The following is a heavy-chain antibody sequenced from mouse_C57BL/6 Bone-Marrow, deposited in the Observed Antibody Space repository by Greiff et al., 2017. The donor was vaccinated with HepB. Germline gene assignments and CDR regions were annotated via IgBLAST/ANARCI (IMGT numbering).Heavy chain of an antibody. D-gene: IGHD1-1*01. J-gene: IGHJ4*01. V-gene: IGHV1-72*01. Sequence: QVQLQQPGAELVKPGASVKLSCKASGYTFTSYWMHWVKQRPGRGREWIGRIDPNRGGTKYNEKFKSKATLTVDKPSSAAYMQLSSLTSEDSAVYYCARVGTTVVDTDYAMDYWGQGTSVTVSS. CDR3: ARVGTTVVDTDYAMDY. CDR2: IDPNRGGT. CDR1: GYTFTSYW.